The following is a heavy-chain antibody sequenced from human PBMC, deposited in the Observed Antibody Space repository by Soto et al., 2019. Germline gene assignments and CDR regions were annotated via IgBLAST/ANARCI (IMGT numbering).Heavy chain of an antibody. CDR1: GFTFGDYA. Sequence: GGSLRLSCTASGFTFGDYAMSWFRQAPEKGLEWVGFIRSKPYGGTTEYAASVKGRFTISRDDSKSIAYLQMGSLKTEVTAVYYCTRVSPKDILLVPAAMPDSFDYWGQGTLVTV. CDR3: TRVSPKDILLVPAAMPDSFDY. D-gene: IGHD2-2*01. CDR2: IRSKPYGGTT. J-gene: IGHJ4*02. V-gene: IGHV3-49*03.